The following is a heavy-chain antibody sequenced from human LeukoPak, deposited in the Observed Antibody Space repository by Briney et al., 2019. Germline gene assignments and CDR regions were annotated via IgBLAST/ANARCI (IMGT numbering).Heavy chain of an antibody. CDR1: GFTVSSNY. CDR2: IRGKPYGGTT. Sequence: GGSLRLSCAASGFTVSSNYMSWVRQAPGKGLEWVGFIRGKPYGGTTEYAASVKGTFTISRDDSKSIAYLQMNSLKTEDTALYYCARISAGSSLDYWGQGTLVTVSS. V-gene: IGHV3-71*01. J-gene: IGHJ4*02. CDR3: ARISAGSSLDY. D-gene: IGHD6-6*01.